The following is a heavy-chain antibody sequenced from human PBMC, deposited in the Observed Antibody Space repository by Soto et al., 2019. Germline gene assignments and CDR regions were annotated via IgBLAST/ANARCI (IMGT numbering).Heavy chain of an antibody. D-gene: IGHD3-10*01. Sequence: EVQLLESGGGLVQPGGSPRLSCAASGFTFSSYAMNWVRQAPGKGLEWVSGISGSGGSTYYADSVKGRFTISRDNSKNTLYLQMNSLRAEDTAVYYCAKDRFGEYFYYGMDVGGQGTTVTVSS. CDR2: ISGSGGST. CDR3: AKDRFGEYFYYGMDV. CDR1: GFTFSSYA. V-gene: IGHV3-23*01. J-gene: IGHJ6*02.